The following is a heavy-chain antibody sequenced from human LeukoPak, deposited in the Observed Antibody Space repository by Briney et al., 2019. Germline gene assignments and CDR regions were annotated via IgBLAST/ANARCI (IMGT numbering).Heavy chain of an antibody. CDR2: IYYSGST. CDR3: ARALARWNWFDP. D-gene: IGHD1-1*01. V-gene: IGHV4-61*05. J-gene: IGHJ5*02. Sequence: PSETLSLTCSVSGGSISLSYYYWGWIRQPPGKGLEWIGYIYYSGSTNYNPSLKSRVTISVDTSKNQFSLKLSSVTAADTAVYYCARALARWNWFDPWGQGTLVTVSS. CDR1: GGSISLSYYY.